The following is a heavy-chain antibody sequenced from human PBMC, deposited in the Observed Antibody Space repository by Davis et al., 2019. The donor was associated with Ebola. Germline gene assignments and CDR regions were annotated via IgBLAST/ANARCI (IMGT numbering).Heavy chain of an antibody. Sequence: GGSLRLSCAASGFTFGSFWMSWVRQAPGQGLEWVANIYRDGSEKHYVDSVKGRFTVSRDNTKNSLYLQMNSLRAEDTAVYFCARGVAVGGFYFDYWGQGTLVTVSS. CDR2: IYRDGSEK. D-gene: IGHD6-19*01. CDR3: ARGVAVGGFYFDY. CDR1: GFTFGSFW. J-gene: IGHJ4*02. V-gene: IGHV3-7*03.